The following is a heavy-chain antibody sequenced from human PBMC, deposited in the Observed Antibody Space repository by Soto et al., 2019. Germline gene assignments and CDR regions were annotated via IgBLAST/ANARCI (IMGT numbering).Heavy chain of an antibody. V-gene: IGHV4-39*01. CDR1: GGSISSSTYY. CDR2: LYYSGNT. Sequence: QLQLQESGPGLVKPLETLSLTCTVSGGSISSSTYYWGWIRQPPGKGLDWIGNLYYSGNTYYAPSLKSRVTISVDSSKTQFSLKLNSVTAADTAVYYCARGVTNSWYYFDYWGQGTLVTVSS. D-gene: IGHD6-13*01. CDR3: ARGVTNSWYYFDY. J-gene: IGHJ4*02.